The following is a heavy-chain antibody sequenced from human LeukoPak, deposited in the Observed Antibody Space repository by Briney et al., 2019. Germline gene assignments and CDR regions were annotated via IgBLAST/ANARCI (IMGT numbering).Heavy chain of an antibody. CDR3: ARGSVGTPPPFDY. V-gene: IGHV3-30*04. D-gene: IGHD2-15*01. Sequence: GGSLRLSCAASGFTFSSYAMHWVRQAPGMGLDWVALISYHGNTAYYADSVKGRFTISRDSSTLYLQMHSLRIEDTAVYCCARGSVGTPPPFDYWGQGTLVTVSS. CDR2: ISYHGNTA. J-gene: IGHJ4*02. CDR1: GFTFSSYA.